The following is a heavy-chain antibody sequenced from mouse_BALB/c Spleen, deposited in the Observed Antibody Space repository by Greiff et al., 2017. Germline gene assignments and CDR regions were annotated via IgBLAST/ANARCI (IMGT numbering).Heavy chain of an antibody. CDR2: ISSGGST. D-gene: IGHD2-4*01. Sequence: EVMLVESGGGLVKPGGSLKLSCAASGFTFSSYAMSWVRQTPEKRLEWVASISSGGSTYYPDSVKGRFTISRDNARNILYLQMSSLRSEDTAMYYCARGGDYDYEGYWGQGTTLTVSS. J-gene: IGHJ2*01. CDR3: ARGGDYDYEGY. V-gene: IGHV5-6-5*01. CDR1: GFTFSSYA.